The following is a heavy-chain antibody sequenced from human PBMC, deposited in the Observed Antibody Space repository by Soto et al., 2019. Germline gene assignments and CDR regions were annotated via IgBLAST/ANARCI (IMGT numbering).Heavy chain of an antibody. J-gene: IGHJ6*02. V-gene: IGHV5-51*01. Sequence: GESLKISCKGSGYSFTSYWIGWVRQMPGKGLEWMGIIYPGDSDTRYSPSFQGQVTISADKSISTAYLQWSSLKASDTAMYYCARLDTAHYYYYSGMDVWGQGTTVTVSS. D-gene: IGHD3-9*01. CDR3: ARLDTAHYYYYSGMDV. CDR1: GYSFTSYW. CDR2: IYPGDSDT.